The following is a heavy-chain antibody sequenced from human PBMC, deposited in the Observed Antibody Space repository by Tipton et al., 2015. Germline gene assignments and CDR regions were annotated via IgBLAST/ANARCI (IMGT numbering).Heavy chain of an antibody. CDR1: GGSISGYF. V-gene: IGHV4-59*01. D-gene: IGHD4-23*01. CDR2: IHYTGRT. CDR3: ARARGRHGGLFDS. J-gene: IGHJ4*02. Sequence: TLSLTCTVSGGSISGYFWSWIRQPPGKGLEWIGYIHYTGRTKYNPSLNSRVTISLDTSKNQFSLKMSSVTASDTAVYYCARARGRHGGLFDSWGQGILVTVSS.